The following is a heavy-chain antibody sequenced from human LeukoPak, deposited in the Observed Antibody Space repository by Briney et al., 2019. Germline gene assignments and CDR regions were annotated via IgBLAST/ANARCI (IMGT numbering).Heavy chain of an antibody. CDR3: ARGRTYSGYDPGNWFDP. J-gene: IGHJ5*02. Sequence: SVKVSRKASGGTFSSYAISWVRQAPGQGLEWMGRIIPIFGTANYAQKFQGRVTITTDESTSTAYMELSSLRSEDTAVYYCARGRTYSGYDPGNWFDPWGQGTLVTVSS. CDR1: GGTFSSYA. D-gene: IGHD5-12*01. V-gene: IGHV1-69*05. CDR2: IIPIFGTA.